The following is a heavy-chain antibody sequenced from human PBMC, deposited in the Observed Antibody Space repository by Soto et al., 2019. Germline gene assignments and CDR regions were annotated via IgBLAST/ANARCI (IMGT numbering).Heavy chain of an antibody. CDR2: ISYDGSNK. CDR1: GFTFSSYG. D-gene: IGHD4-17*01. Sequence: QVQLVESGGGVVQPGRSLRLSCAASGFTFSSYGMHWVRQAPGKGLEWVAVISYDGSNKYYADSVKGRFTISRDNFKNTLYLQMNSLRAEDTAVYYCAKDLVDYGDPTLWGETGMDVWGQGTTVTVSS. J-gene: IGHJ6*02. V-gene: IGHV3-30*18. CDR3: AKDLVDYGDPTLWGETGMDV.